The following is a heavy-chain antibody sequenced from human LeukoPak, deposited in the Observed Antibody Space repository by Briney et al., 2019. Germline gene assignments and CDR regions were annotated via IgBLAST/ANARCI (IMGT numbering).Heavy chain of an antibody. V-gene: IGHV3-7*03. CDR1: GFTFSTYW. J-gene: IGHJ4*02. CDR2: TNPDGSDK. CDR3: ARDRDGKDY. D-gene: IGHD1-1*01. Sequence: PGGSLRLSCAASGFTFSTYWMSWVRQAPGKGLEWEANTNPDGSDKYYADSLKGRFTISRDNAKNSLYLQMNSLTAEDTAMYYCARDRDGKDYWGQGTLVTVSS.